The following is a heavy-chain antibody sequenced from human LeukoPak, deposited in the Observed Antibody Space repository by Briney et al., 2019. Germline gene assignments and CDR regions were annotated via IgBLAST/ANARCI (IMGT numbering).Heavy chain of an antibody. CDR2: IYYSGST. CDR1: GFTVSSNY. V-gene: IGHV4-59*02. D-gene: IGHD3-22*01. CDR3: ARALVNSSGYNAFDI. Sequence: GSLRLSCAASGFTVSSNYMSWVRQPPGKGLEWIGYIYYSGSTNYNPSLKSRVTISVDTSKNQFSLKLSSVTAADTAVYYCARALVNSSGYNAFDIWGQGTMVTVSS. J-gene: IGHJ3*02.